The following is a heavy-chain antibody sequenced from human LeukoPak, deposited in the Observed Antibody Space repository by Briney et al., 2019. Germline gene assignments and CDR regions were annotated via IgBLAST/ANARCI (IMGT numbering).Heavy chain of an antibody. D-gene: IGHD6-6*01. V-gene: IGHV4-59*08. CDR1: DGSISPYY. Sequence: SETLSLTCTVSDGSISPYYWSWIRQSPGKGLEWIGYIYDYASTSYNPSLHSRVSISMDTSKNQFSLQLTSVTAADTAIYFCARHSMRQRVSIYWYFDLWGRGILVSVSS. J-gene: IGHJ2*01. CDR3: ARHSMRQRVSIYWYFDL. CDR2: IYDYAST.